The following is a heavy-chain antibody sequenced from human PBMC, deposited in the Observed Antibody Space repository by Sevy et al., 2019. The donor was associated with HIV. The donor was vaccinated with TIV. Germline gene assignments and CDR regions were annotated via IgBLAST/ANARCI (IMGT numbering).Heavy chain of an antibody. CDR2: IYRSGSA. Sequence: SETLSLTCTVSGGSINTGGYHWSWIRQHPGKGLEWIGYIYRSGSAFYNPSLESRVTISVDTSKNQFSLRLSSVTAADRAVYYCATHPNYYDSTGFPHGLNIWGQGTMVTVSS. V-gene: IGHV4-31*03. J-gene: IGHJ3*02. CDR1: GGSINTGGYH. CDR3: ATHPNYYDSTGFPHGLNI. D-gene: IGHD3-22*01.